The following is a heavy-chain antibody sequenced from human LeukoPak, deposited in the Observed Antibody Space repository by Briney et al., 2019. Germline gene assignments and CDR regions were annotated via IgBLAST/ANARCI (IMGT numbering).Heavy chain of an antibody. CDR3: ARVDSSRPSYYFDY. Sequence: SETLSLTCTVPGGSSSSHYWSWIRQPPGQGLEWIGYIYYSGSTNYNPSLKSRVTISVDTSKNQFSLKLSSVTAADTAVYYCARVDSSRPSYYFDYWGQGTLVTVSS. CDR2: IYYSGST. D-gene: IGHD3-22*01. J-gene: IGHJ4*02. CDR1: GGSSSSHY. V-gene: IGHV4-59*11.